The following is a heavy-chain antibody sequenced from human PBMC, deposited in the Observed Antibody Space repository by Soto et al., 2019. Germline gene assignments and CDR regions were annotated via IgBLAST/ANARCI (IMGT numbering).Heavy chain of an antibody. V-gene: IGHV3-74*01. D-gene: IGHD3-10*01. CDR1: GFTFSSYW. J-gene: IGHJ1*01. CDR3: ARDGSQRPATY. Sequence: QPGGSLRLSCAASGFTFSSYWMHWVRQAPGKGLVWVSRINSDGSSTNYADSVKGRFTISVDTSKNQFSLKLSSVTAADTAVYYCARDGSQRPATYWGQGTLVTVSS. CDR2: INSDGSST.